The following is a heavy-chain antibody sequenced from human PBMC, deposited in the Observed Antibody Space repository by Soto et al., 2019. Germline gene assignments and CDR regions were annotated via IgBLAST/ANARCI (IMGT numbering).Heavy chain of an antibody. Sequence: PGESLKISCKGSGCSFTSYWISWVRQMPGKGLEWMGRIDPSDSYTNYSPSFQGHVTISADKSISTAYLQWSSLKASDTAMYYCARHESNSDAFDIWGQGTMVTVSS. J-gene: IGHJ3*02. CDR1: GCSFTSYW. CDR3: ARHESNSDAFDI. V-gene: IGHV5-10-1*01. CDR2: IDPSDSYT. D-gene: IGHD4-4*01.